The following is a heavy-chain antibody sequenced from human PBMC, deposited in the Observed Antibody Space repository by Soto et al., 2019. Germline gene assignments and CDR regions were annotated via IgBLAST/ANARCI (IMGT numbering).Heavy chain of an antibody. J-gene: IGHJ5*02. Sequence: EVQLLESGGGLVQPGGSLRLSCAASGFTFSSYAMSWVRQAPGKGLEWVSAISGSGGSTYYADSVKGRFTISRDNSKNTLYLKMNSMRAEDTAVYYCAKDPDHSSTMVRENWFDPWGQGTLVTVSS. CDR3: AKDPDHSSTMVRENWFDP. V-gene: IGHV3-23*01. CDR1: GFTFSSYA. CDR2: ISGSGGST. D-gene: IGHD3-10*01.